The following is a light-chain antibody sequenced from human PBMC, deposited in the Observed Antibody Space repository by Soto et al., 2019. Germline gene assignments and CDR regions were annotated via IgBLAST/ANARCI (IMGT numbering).Light chain of an antibody. CDR2: DAS. J-gene: IGKJ1*01. V-gene: IGKV1-5*01. CDR3: QQYNTYSRT. CDR1: QSISGW. Sequence: IQMTQSPSTLSASVGDRVSITCRASQSISGWLAWYQQKQGKAPKXLIYDASTLESGVPSRFSGSGSGTELTITISSLQPDDGETYDGQQYNTYSRTFGQGTKVDIK.